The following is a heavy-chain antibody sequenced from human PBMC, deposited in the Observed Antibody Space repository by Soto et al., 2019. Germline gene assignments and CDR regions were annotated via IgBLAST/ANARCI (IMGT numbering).Heavy chain of an antibody. CDR3: VREREEMATIMLAY. Sequence: QVQMVQSGGEVKKPGASVKVSCKASGYTFTTYGISWVRQAPGQGLEWLGWISAYYGSTNYAQKVQGRVTITRDTSTSTAYLKLRSLRSDDTAVYYCVREREEMATIMLAYWGQGTLVTVSS. CDR1: GYTFTTYG. V-gene: IGHV1-18*01. D-gene: IGHD5-12*01. J-gene: IGHJ4*02. CDR2: ISAYYGST.